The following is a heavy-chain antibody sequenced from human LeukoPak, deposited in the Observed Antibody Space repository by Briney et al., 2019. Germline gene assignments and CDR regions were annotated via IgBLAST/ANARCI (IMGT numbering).Heavy chain of an antibody. CDR2: IYYSGNT. V-gene: IGHV4-59*01. Sequence: KSSETLSLTCTVSGGSINSYYWSWIRQPPGKGLEWIGYIYYSGNTNYNPSLKSRVSISIDTSKNQLSLQLSSVTAADTAVYYCARDRDSRGLRDFDLWGRGTLVTVSA. CDR1: GGSINSYY. J-gene: IGHJ2*01. CDR3: ARDRDSRGLRDFDL. D-gene: IGHD3-22*01.